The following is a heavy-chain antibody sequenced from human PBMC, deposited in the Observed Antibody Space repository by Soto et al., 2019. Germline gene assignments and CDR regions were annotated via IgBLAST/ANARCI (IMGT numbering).Heavy chain of an antibody. V-gene: IGHV3-11*06. CDR3: ARDGGVIIPGAIGGGYGLDV. CDR2: ISGRNTFT. CDR1: GFTFSDYY. Sequence: GGSLRLSCAASGFTFSDYYMSWIRQAPGKGLEWISYISGRNTFTQYADSVKGRFTIYRDNAKNSLYLQLNSLTAEDTAVYYCARDGGVIIPGAIGGGYGLDVWGQGTTVTVSS. D-gene: IGHD2-2*02. J-gene: IGHJ6*02.